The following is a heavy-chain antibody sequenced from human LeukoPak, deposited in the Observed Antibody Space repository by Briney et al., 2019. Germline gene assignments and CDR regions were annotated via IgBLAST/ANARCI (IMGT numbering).Heavy chain of an antibody. V-gene: IGHV3-48*03. J-gene: IGHJ6*02. CDR1: GFTFSSYE. Sequence: GGSLRLSCAASGFTFSSYEMNWVRQAPGKGLEWVSYISSSGSTIYYADSVKGRFTISRDNAKNSLYLQMNGLRAEDTAVYYCARDFNYYYGMDVWGQGTTVTVSS. CDR2: ISSSGSTI. CDR3: ARDFNYYYGMDV.